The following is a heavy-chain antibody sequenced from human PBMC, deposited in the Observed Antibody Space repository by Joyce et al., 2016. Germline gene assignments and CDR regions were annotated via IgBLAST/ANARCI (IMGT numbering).Heavy chain of an antibody. D-gene: IGHD3-22*01. CDR3: VRSSTVSSGSFDY. CDR1: GYAFTNHY. Sequence: QVQLVQSGAEVKKPGASVNVSCKTSGYAFTNHYIHWVRQAPGQGLEWMAIVNHSGGNQRYAQKLQGRVTMTRNTSTGTVDMELSSLTSEDTAFYYCVRSSTVSSGSFDYWGQGTLVTVSS. J-gene: IGHJ4*02. CDR2: VNHSGGNQ. V-gene: IGHV1-46*04.